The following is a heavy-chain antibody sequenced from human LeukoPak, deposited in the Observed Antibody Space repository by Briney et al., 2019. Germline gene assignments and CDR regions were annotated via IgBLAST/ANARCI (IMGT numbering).Heavy chain of an antibody. V-gene: IGHV4-59*01. D-gene: IGHD5-18*01. Sequence: SETLSLTCTVSGVSISSYYWSWIRQTPGKGLEWMGYIYDSGTTNHNPSLKSRVIISVATSKSQFSLKLSSVTAADTAVYYCAGRYRSRLDFWGEGTLVTVSS. CDR3: AGRYRSRLDF. CDR1: GVSISSYY. J-gene: IGHJ4*02. CDR2: IYDSGTT.